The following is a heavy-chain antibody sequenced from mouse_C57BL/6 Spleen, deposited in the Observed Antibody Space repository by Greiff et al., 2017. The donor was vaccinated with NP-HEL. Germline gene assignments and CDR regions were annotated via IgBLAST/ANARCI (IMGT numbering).Heavy chain of an antibody. CDR3: ARDYYGSSHWFAY. V-gene: IGHV1-69*01. Sequence: QVQLQQSGAELVMPGASVKLSCKASGYTFTSYWMHWVKQRPGQGLEWIGEIDPSDSYTNYNQKFKGKSTLTVDKSSSTAYMQLSSLTSEDSAVYYCARDYYGSSHWFAYWGQGTLVTVSA. J-gene: IGHJ3*01. D-gene: IGHD1-1*01. CDR2: IDPSDSYT. CDR1: GYTFTSYW.